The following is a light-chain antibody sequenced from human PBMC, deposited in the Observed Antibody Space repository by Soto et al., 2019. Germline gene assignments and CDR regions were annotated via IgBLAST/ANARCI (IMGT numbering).Light chain of an antibody. CDR3: QQYDNWPPKT. CDR1: QSVRNY. CDR2: DAT. Sequence: EVVMTQSRATLSVSPGERATLSCKASQSVRNYLVWYLQKPGQAPRPIIYDATTRATGIPVRFSGSGSGTEFTLTISSLQSEDVGVYYCQQYDNWPPKTFGGGTKVEVK. J-gene: IGKJ4*01. V-gene: IGKV3-15*01.